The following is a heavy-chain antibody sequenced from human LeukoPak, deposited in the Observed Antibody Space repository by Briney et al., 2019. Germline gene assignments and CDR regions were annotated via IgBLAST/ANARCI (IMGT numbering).Heavy chain of an antibody. CDR1: GYSISSGYY. CDR2: IYHSGST. V-gene: IGHV4-38-2*02. D-gene: IGHD3-10*01. CDR3: ARDRYYYGSGISDAFDI. J-gene: IGHJ3*02. Sequence: PSETLSLTCTVSGYSISSGYYWGWIRQPPGKGLEWIGSIYHSGSTYYNPSLKSRVTISVDTSKNQFSLKLSSVTAADTAVYYCARDRYYYGSGISDAFDIWGQGTMVTVSS.